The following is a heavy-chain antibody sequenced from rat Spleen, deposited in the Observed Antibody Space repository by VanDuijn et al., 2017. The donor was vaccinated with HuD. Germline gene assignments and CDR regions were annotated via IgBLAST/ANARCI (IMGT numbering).Heavy chain of an antibody. J-gene: IGHJ2*01. Sequence: EVQLVESGGGLVQPGRSMKLSCAASGFTFSNFDMAWVRQTPTKGLEWVASINFDGSGTYYRDSVKGRFTFSRDNAKRTLNLQMDSLRSEDTATYYCTTGGPVYFDYWGQGVMVTVSS. CDR2: INFDGSGT. V-gene: IGHV5-20*01. CDR3: TTGGPVYFDY. CDR1: GFTFSNFD.